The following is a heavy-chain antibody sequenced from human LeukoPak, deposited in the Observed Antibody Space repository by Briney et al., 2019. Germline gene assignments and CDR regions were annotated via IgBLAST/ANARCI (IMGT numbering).Heavy chain of an antibody. D-gene: IGHD2-8*01. J-gene: IGHJ4*02. CDR1: GFIFSTNW. CDR3: ARLKGYRTIYDY. Sequence: GGSLRLSCAASGFIFSTNWMSWVRQAPGKGLEWVASIKPDGSEKYYVDSVKGRFTISRDNAKTSLYLQMNSLRPDDTAVYYCARLKGYRTIYDYWGQGTLVTVSS. CDR2: IKPDGSEK. V-gene: IGHV3-7*01.